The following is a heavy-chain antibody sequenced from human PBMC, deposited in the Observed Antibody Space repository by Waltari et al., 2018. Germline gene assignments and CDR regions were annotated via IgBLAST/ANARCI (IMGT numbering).Heavy chain of an antibody. CDR1: GFTFSSYA. CDR2: ISSNGGST. D-gene: IGHD6-6*01. CDR3: ARAKYSSSSSDYYYYYYMDV. V-gene: IGHV3-64*01. Sequence: EVQLVESGGGLVQPGGSLRLSCAASGFTFSSYAMHWVRQAPGKGLEYVSAISSNGGSTYYANAVKGRFTISRDNSKNTLYLQMGSLRAEDMAVYYCARAKYSSSSSDYYYYYYMDVWGKGTTVTVSS. J-gene: IGHJ6*03.